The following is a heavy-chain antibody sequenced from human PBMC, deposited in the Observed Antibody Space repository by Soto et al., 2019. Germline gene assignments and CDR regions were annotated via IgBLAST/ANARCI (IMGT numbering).Heavy chain of an antibody. J-gene: IGHJ5*02. Sequence: FLLNRYWKAAVESISVYVGGCVRQEHGQGLEWMGGIIPIFGTANYAQKFQGRVTITADESTSTAYMELSSLRSEDTAVYYCARAIAVSRVVRVTVSYHWFDPWGQGPLVTGSS. V-gene: IGHV1-69*01. D-gene: IGHD3-3*01. CDR2: IIPIFGTA. CDR1: VESISVYV. CDR3: ARAIAVSRVVRVTVSYHWFDP.